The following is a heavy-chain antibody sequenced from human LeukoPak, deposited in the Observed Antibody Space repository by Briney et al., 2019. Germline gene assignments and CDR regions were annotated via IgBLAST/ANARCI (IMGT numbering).Heavy chain of an antibody. Sequence: DPGGSLRLSCAASGFSFTIYAMSWVRQAPGKVLEWVSAISPGGDTIYYLDSVKGRFTISRDNSKNTLYLQMNSLRAEDTAVYYCARRATVVGPAPFDHWGQGTLVTVSS. CDR3: ARRATVVGPAPFDH. CDR2: ISPGGDTI. J-gene: IGHJ4*02. D-gene: IGHD4-23*01. V-gene: IGHV3-23*01. CDR1: GFSFTIYA.